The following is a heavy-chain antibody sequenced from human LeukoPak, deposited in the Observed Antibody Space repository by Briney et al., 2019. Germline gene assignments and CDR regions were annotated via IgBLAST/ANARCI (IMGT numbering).Heavy chain of an antibody. CDR2: ISAYNGNT. Sequence: ASAKVSCKASGCTFTSYGISWVRQAPGQGLEWMGWISAYNGNTNYAQKLQGRVTMTTDTSTSTAYMELRSLRSDDTAVYYCARVLTDWFSDQYYFDYWGQGTLVTVSS. J-gene: IGHJ4*02. V-gene: IGHV1-18*01. D-gene: IGHD3-10*01. CDR1: GCTFTSYG. CDR3: ARVLTDWFSDQYYFDY.